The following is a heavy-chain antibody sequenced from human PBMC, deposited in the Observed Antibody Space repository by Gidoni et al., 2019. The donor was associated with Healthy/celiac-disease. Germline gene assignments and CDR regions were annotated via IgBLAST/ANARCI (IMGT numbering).Heavy chain of an antibody. D-gene: IGHD5-18*01. CDR2: SNPSGGST. J-gene: IGHJ4*02. Sequence: QVQLVQSGAEVKKPGASVTVSCKASGYTFTSYYMHWLRQAPGQGLEWMGISNPSGGSTSYAQKFQGRVTMTRDTSTSTVYMELSSLRSEDTAVYYCARDSARTGGYTYGYYDYWGQGTLVTVSS. CDR1: GYTFTSYY. V-gene: IGHV1-46*03. CDR3: ARDSARTGGYTYGYYDY.